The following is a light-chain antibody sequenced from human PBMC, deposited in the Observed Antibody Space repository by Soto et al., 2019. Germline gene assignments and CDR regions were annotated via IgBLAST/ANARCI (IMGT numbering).Light chain of an antibody. J-gene: IGKJ1*01. CDR3: QQYGSFPWT. CDR2: GVS. CDR1: QSVSSSY. V-gene: IGKV3-20*01. Sequence: EIVLTQSPGTLSLSPGERVTLSCRASQSVSSSYLAWYQQKPGQAPSLLIYGVSSRATGIPDRFSGSGSGTDFTLTISRLEPEDFAVYHCQQYGSFPWTFGQGTKVEIK.